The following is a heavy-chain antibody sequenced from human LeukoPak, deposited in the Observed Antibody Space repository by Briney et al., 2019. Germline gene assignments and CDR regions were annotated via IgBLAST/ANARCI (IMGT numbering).Heavy chain of an antibody. CDR3: ARSSTYYYGSGSYSPHHY. Sequence: SETLSLTCTVSGGSISSSSYYWGWIRQPPGKGLEWIGSIYYSGSTYYNPSLKSRVTMSVDTSKNQFSLKLSSVTAADTAVYYCARSSTYYYGSGSYSPHHYWGQGTLVTVSS. V-gene: IGHV4-39*07. CDR2: IYYSGST. J-gene: IGHJ4*02. CDR1: GGSISSSSYY. D-gene: IGHD3-10*01.